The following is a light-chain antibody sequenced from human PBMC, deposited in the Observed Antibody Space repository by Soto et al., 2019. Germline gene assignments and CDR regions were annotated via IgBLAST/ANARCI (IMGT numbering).Light chain of an antibody. CDR2: GAS. CDR3: QQSYSTPVT. Sequence: DIQMTQSPSSLSASVGDRVTITCRASQSISSYLNWYQQKPGKAPKLLIYGASSLQSGVPSRFSGSEPGTDFTLTISSLQPEDFATYYCQQSYSTPVTFGQGTKLEIK. CDR1: QSISSY. V-gene: IGKV1-39*01. J-gene: IGKJ2*01.